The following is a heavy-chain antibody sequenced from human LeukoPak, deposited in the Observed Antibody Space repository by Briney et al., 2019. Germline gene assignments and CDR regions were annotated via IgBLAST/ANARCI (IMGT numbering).Heavy chain of an antibody. CDR2: INHSGST. V-gene: IGHV4-34*01. CDR3: ARGGFTMVRGVIGAYYYYGMDV. Sequence: SETLSLTCAVYGGSFSGYYWSWIRQPPGKGLEWIGEINHSGSTNYSPSLKSRVTISVDTSKNQFSLKLSSVTAADTAVYYCARGGFTMVRGVIGAYYYYGMDVWGQGTTVTVSS. CDR1: GGSFSGYY. D-gene: IGHD3-10*01. J-gene: IGHJ6*02.